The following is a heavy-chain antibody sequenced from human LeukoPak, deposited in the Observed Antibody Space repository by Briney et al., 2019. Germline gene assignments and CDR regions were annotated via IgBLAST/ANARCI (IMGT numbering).Heavy chain of an antibody. CDR2: IYHGGST. V-gene: IGHV4-38-2*02. Sequence: SETLSLTCTVSGYSISSGYYWNWIRQPPGKGLEWIGNIYHGGSTFYNPSLKSRITISLDTSKNQFSLKLSSVTAADTAVYYCARASEGIGYFDTWGRGSLVTVSS. CDR1: GYSISSGYY. D-gene: IGHD6-13*01. J-gene: IGHJ4*02. CDR3: ARASEGIGYFDT.